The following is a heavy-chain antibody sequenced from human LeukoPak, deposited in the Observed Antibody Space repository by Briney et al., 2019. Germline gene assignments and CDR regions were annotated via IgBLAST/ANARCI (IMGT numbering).Heavy chain of an antibody. CDR3: ARDPTSYIYGFLDY. J-gene: IGHJ4*02. CDR1: GFTFSSYE. CDR2: ISASGTNI. D-gene: IGHD5-18*01. V-gene: IGHV3-48*03. Sequence: GGSLRLSCAASGFTFSSYEMNWVRQAPGKGLEWVAYISASGTNIYYADTVKGRFTMSRDNAKNTHYLQLNSLRAEDTAVYYCARDPTSYIYGFLDYWGQGTLVTVSS.